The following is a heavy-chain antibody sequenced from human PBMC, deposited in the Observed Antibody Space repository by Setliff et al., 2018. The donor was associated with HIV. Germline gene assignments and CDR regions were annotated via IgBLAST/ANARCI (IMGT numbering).Heavy chain of an antibody. D-gene: IGHD3-16*01. CDR3: ARGHSYLDF. V-gene: IGHV3-30*02. Sequence: PGGSLRLSCVASGFQFRSFGMHWVRQAPGKGLEWVAMIWYDGRDKYYGGSVKGRFTVSRDDSKNTVYLQMNSLTTEDTAVYYCARGHSYLDFWGQGTLVTVSS. J-gene: IGHJ4*02. CDR2: IWYDGRDK. CDR1: GFQFRSFG.